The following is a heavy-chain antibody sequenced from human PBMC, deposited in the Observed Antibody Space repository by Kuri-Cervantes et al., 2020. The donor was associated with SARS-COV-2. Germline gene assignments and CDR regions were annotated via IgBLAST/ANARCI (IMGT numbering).Heavy chain of an antibody. Sequence: GGSLRLSCAASGFTFSSYWMSWVRQAPGKGLEWVANIKQDGSEKYYVDSVKGRFTISRGNAKNSLYLQMNSLRAEGTAVYYCARDNLWLDYYYMDVWGKGTTVTVSS. J-gene: IGHJ6*03. CDR1: GFTFSSYW. D-gene: IGHD2-21*01. CDR3: ARDNLWLDYYYMDV. CDR2: IKQDGSEK. V-gene: IGHV3-7*01.